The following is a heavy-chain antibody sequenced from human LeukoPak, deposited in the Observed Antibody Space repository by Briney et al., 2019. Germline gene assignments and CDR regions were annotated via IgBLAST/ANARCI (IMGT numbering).Heavy chain of an antibody. J-gene: IGHJ4*02. CDR3: ARGHYLPYSSGLDGPFSLPVVYFDY. V-gene: IGHV4-34*01. CDR2: INHSGST. Sequence: TPSETLSLTCAGYGGSFSGYYWSWIRQPPGKGLEWIGEINHSGSTNYNPSLKSRVTISVDTSKNQFALKLSSVTAADTAVYYCARGHYLPYSSGLDGPFSLPVVYFDYWGQGTLVTVSS. CDR1: GGSFSGYY. D-gene: IGHD6-19*01.